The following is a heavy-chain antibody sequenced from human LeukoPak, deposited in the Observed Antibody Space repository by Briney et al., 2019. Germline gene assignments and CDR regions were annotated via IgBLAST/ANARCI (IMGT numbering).Heavy chain of an antibody. Sequence: PGGSLRLSCAASEFTFSTYWMHWVRQAPGKGLEWVSSISSSSSYIYYADSVKGRFTISRDNAKNSLYLQMNSLTAEDTAGYYCARPVSIDEIVVVPAAADYWGQGTLVTVSS. CDR1: EFTFSTYW. J-gene: IGHJ4*02. D-gene: IGHD2-2*01. V-gene: IGHV3-21*01. CDR2: ISSSSSYI. CDR3: ARPVSIDEIVVVPAAADY.